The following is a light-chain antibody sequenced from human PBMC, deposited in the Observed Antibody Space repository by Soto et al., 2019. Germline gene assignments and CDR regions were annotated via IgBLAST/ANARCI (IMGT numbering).Light chain of an antibody. J-gene: IGLJ2*01. V-gene: IGLV2-14*03. CDR3: ASFTRSVTVV. CDR1: SSDVGGYNY. Sequence: QSVLTQPASVSGSPGQSITISCAGTSSDVGGYNYVSWYQQHPGKVPRLIISDVNKRPSGVSDRFSGSKSGNTASLTISGLQAEYEADYDCASFTRSVTVVFGGGTKLTVL. CDR2: DVN.